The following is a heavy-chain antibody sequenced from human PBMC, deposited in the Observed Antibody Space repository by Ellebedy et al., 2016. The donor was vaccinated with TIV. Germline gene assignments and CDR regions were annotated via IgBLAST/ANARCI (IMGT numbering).Heavy chain of an antibody. D-gene: IGHD6-13*01. Sequence: GESLKISXAASGFTFSSYWMHWVRQAPGKGLVWVSRINSDETSTSYADSVKGRFTISRDNAKNTLYLQMNSLRAEDTDVYYCARGDSTSWYANYYYYGMDVWGQGTTVTVSS. CDR3: ARGDSTSWYANYYYYGMDV. CDR2: INSDETST. CDR1: GFTFSSYW. J-gene: IGHJ6*02. V-gene: IGHV3-74*01.